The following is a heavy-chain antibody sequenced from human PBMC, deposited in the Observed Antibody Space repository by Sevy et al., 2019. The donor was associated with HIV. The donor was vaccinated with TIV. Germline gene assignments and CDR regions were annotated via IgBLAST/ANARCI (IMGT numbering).Heavy chain of an antibody. CDR3: ATAREYYSDSSGYLDY. D-gene: IGHD3-22*01. Sequence: ASVKVSCKVSGYTLTEVSMHWVRHCPGKGLEWMGRFDPEDGETIYAQKFQGRITMTEDTSRDTAYMELRSLRSEDTAVYHCATAREYYSDSSGYLDYWGQGTLVTVSS. CDR2: FDPEDGET. CDR1: GYTLTEVS. V-gene: IGHV1-24*01. J-gene: IGHJ4*02.